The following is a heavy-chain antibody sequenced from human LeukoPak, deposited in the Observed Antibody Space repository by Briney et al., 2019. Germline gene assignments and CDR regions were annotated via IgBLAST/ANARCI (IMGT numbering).Heavy chain of an antibody. CDR1: SDSFSSYY. Sequence: SETLSLTCTVSSDSFSSYYWAWIRQPAGKGLEWLGRLYPGVSTNYSPSLKSRLTMSVDTSKNQFSLKLTSMTAADTAVYFCARSAVTRAGLFDYWGGGTLVTDSS. CDR2: LYPGVST. D-gene: IGHD4-17*01. CDR3: ARSAVTRAGLFDY. J-gene: IGHJ4*02. V-gene: IGHV4-4*07.